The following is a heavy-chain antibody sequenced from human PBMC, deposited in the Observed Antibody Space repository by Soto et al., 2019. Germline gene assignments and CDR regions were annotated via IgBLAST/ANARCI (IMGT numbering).Heavy chain of an antibody. V-gene: IGHV1-2*02. CDR3: ARSSYFDWLFFDY. CDR2: INPNSGGT. Sequence: GASVKVSCKASGYTFTGYYMHWVRQAPGQGLEWMGWINPNSGGTNYAQKFQGRVTMTRDTSISTAYMELSRLRSDDTAVYYCARSSYFDWLFFDYWGQGTLVTVSS. D-gene: IGHD3-9*01. CDR1: GYTFTGYY. J-gene: IGHJ4*02.